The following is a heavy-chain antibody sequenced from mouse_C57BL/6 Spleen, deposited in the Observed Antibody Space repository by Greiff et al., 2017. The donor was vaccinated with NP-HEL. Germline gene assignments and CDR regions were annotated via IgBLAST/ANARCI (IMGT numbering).Heavy chain of an antibody. CDR1: GFTFSSYA. V-gene: IGHV5-4*01. D-gene: IGHD1-1*01. J-gene: IGHJ2*01. CDR3: ARDGILRGGYYFDY. CDR2: ISDGGSYT. Sequence: EVQRVESGGGLVKPGGSLKLSCAASGFTFSSYAMSWVRQTPEKRLEWVATISDGGSYTYYPDNVKGRFTISRDHAKNNLYLQMSHLKSEDTAMYYCARDGILRGGYYFDYWGQGTTLTVSS.